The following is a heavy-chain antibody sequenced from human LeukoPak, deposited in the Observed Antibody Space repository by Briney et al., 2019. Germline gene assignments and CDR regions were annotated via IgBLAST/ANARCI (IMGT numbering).Heavy chain of an antibody. J-gene: IGHJ4*02. Sequence: SETLSLTCTVSGGSISSYYWSWIRQPPGKGLEWIGYIYYSGRTNYNPSLKSRVTISVDTSKNQFSLKLSSVTAADTAVYYCARVIIAVAGTGYFDYWGQGTLVTVSS. CDR3: ARVIIAVAGTGYFDY. V-gene: IGHV4-59*01. D-gene: IGHD6-19*01. CDR2: IYYSGRT. CDR1: GGSISSYY.